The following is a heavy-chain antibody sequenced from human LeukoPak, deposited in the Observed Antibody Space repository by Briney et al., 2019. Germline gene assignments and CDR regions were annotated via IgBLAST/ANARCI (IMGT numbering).Heavy chain of an antibody. J-gene: IGHJ4*02. CDR1: GGSISSHF. CDR2: IHYSGST. CDR3: ARDGYSGSSLFDY. V-gene: IGHV4-59*11. D-gene: IGHD1-26*01. Sequence: SETLSLTCTVSGGSISSHFWSWNRQPPGKGLEWIGYIHYSGSTNYNPSLKSRVTISVDTSKNQFSLKLSSVTAADTAVYYCARDGYSGSSLFDYWGQGTLVTVSS.